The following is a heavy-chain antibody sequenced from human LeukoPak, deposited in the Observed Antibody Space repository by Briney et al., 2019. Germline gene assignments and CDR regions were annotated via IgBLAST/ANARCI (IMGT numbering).Heavy chain of an antibody. J-gene: IGHJ4*02. D-gene: IGHD4-23*01. CDR3: ARLFSGGDSPYFDY. CDR1: GYSFTTYW. Sequence: GESLKISCEGSGYSFTTYWIGWVRQMPGKGLEWMGIIYPGDSDTKYSPSFQGQDTISADKSINTAYLQWSSLKASDTAIYYCARLFSGGDSPYFDYWGQGTLVTVSS. CDR2: IYPGDSDT. V-gene: IGHV5-51*01.